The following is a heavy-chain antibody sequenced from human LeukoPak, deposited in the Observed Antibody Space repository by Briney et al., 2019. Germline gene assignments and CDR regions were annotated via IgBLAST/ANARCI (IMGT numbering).Heavy chain of an antibody. V-gene: IGHV3-30-3*01. D-gene: IGHD4-17*01. CDR2: ISYDGSNK. CDR3: ARMTTVGSHY. J-gene: IGHJ4*02. Sequence: GGSLRLSCAASGFTFSSYAMHWVRQAPGKGLEWVAVISYDGSNKYYADSVKGRFTISRDNSKNTLYLQMNSLRAEDTAVYYCARMTTVGSHYWGQGTLVTVSS. CDR1: GFTFSSYA.